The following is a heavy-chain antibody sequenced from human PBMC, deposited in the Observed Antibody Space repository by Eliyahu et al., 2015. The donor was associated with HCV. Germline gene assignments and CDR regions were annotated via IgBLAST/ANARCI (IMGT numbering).Heavy chain of an antibody. J-gene: IGHJ5*02. Sequence: QITLKESGPTLVKPTQTLTLTCTFSGFSLSTSGVGVGWIRQPPGKALEWLALIYWNDDKRYSPSLKSRLTITKDTSKNQVVLTMTNMDPVDTATYYCAHREQQLGSSAGLRGFDPWGQGTLVTVSS. CDR2: IYWNDDK. V-gene: IGHV2-5*01. CDR1: GFSLSTSGVG. D-gene: IGHD6-13*01. CDR3: AHREQQLGSSAGLRGFDP.